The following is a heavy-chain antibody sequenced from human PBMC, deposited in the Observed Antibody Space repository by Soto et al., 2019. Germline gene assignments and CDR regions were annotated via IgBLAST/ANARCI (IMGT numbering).Heavy chain of an antibody. CDR1: ELTFTNAW. J-gene: IGHJ6*02. CDR3: ATTAGTYYYYGMDV. V-gene: IGHV3-15*01. Sequence: PGGSLRLSCAASELTFTNAWISWVRQPPGKGLEWVGRIKSEVDGGTTDYAAPVKGRFTISRDNSKNTLYLQMNSLRAEDTAVYYCATTAGTYYYYGMDVWGQGTTVTSP. D-gene: IGHD6-13*01. CDR2: IKSEVDGGTT.